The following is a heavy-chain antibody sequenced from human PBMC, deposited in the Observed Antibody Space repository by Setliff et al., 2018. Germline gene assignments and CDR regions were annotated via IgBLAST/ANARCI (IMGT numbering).Heavy chain of an antibody. CDR1: GYTFTSYY. CDR3: AKIAVAGNPIDY. J-gene: IGHJ4*02. CDR2: INPSGGST. V-gene: IGHV1-46*01. D-gene: IGHD6-19*01. Sequence: ASVKVSCKASGYTFTSYYMHWVRQAPGQGLEWMGIINPSGGSTSYAQKFQGRVTMTRDTSTSTVYMELSSLRSGDTAVYYCAKIAVAGNPIDYWGQGTLVTVSS.